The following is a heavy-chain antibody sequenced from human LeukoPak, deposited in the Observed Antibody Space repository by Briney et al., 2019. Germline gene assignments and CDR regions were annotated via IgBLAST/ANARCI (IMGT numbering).Heavy chain of an antibody. V-gene: IGHV3-30*02. Sequence: GGSLRLSCAASGFTFSSYGMHWVRQAPGKGLEWVAFIRYDGSNKYYADSVKGRFTISRDNSRNTLYLQMNSLRAEDTAVYYCAKAQDTGYSSGWLKNYYYYMDVWGKGTTVTISS. J-gene: IGHJ6*03. D-gene: IGHD6-19*01. CDR1: GFTFSSYG. CDR3: AKAQDTGYSSGWLKNYYYYMDV. CDR2: IRYDGSNK.